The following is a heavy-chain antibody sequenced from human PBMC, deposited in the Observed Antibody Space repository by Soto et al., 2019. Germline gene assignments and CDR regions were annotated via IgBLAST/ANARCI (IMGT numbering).Heavy chain of an antibody. D-gene: IGHD1-26*01. CDR3: ARDGVEGDLPQWGFDR. J-gene: IGHJ5*02. Sequence: QVQLVESGGGVVQPGKSLRLSCAASGFSLRNYAMHWVRQAPGKGLEWVAVISNDGTNKYLRDSVKGRFAISRDKSKNTLFLEMTGLTTEDRAVYYCARDGVEGDLPQWGFDRWGQGTLFTFSS. CDR2: ISNDGTNK. V-gene: IGHV3-30*09. CDR1: GFSLRNYA.